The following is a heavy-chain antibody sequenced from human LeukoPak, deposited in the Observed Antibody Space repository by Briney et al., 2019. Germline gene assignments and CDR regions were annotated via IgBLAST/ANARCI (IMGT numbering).Heavy chain of an antibody. D-gene: IGHD3-10*01. CDR3: ARVIGFGELSLGY. Sequence: ASVKVSCKASGYTFTDYYMHWVRQAPGQGLEWMGWINPNSGGTNYAQKFQGRVTTTRDTSISTAYMELSSLTSDDTAVYYCARVIGFGELSLGYWGQGTLVTVSS. V-gene: IGHV1-2*02. CDR1: GYTFTDYY. CDR2: INPNSGGT. J-gene: IGHJ4*02.